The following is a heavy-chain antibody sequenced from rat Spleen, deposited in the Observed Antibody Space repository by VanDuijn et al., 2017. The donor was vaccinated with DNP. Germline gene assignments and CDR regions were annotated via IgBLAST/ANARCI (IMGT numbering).Heavy chain of an antibody. CDR1: GYTFTVNY. V-gene: IGHV1-43*01. Sequence: QIQLRQSGAELAEPGSSVKISCKSSGYTFTVNYIGWIKQTTGQGLEYIGYIHTGSGGTSYREKFKGKATLTVDKSSSTAFMQLNSLTPDDSAVYYCARWTVATAFDYWGQGVMVTVSS. J-gene: IGHJ2*01. CDR2: IHTGSGGT. CDR3: ARWTVATAFDY. D-gene: IGHD1-3*01.